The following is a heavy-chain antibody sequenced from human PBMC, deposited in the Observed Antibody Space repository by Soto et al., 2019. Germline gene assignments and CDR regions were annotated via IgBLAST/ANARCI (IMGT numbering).Heavy chain of an antibody. Sequence: GSLRLSCVGSGFSFSNYGMHWVRQAPGKGLEWVAVIWYDGSNKYYGDSVKGRFTISRDNSKNTLYLQLNSLRADDTAVYYCARLLGTYGDYYSDYWGQGALVTVSS. J-gene: IGHJ4*02. CDR3: ARLLGTYGDYYSDY. D-gene: IGHD2-21*02. CDR1: GFSFSNYG. CDR2: IWYDGSNK. V-gene: IGHV3-33*01.